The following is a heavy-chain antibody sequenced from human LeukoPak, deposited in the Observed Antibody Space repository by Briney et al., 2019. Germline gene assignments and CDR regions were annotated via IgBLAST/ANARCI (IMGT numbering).Heavy chain of an antibody. D-gene: IGHD4-17*01. CDR3: ARYDYGDYEGYFYYMDV. V-gene: IGHV3-48*01. Sequence: GGSLRPSCAASGFIFRSYSMNWVRQAPGKGLEWVAFITSSSDTISYADSVKGRFTISRDNAKNSLYLQMDGLRAEDTAVYYCARYDYGDYEGYFYYMDVWGKGTAVSVSS. CDR2: ITSSSDTI. J-gene: IGHJ6*03. CDR1: GFIFRSYS.